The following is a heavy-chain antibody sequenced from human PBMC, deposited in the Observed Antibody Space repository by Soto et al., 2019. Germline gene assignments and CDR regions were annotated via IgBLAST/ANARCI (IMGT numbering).Heavy chain of an antibody. Sequence: PWQTLSLIYGISGDSVSINTATWNWIRQSPSRGLEWLGRTYYRSQWHNEYEESVKGRITISPDTSKNQFSLQLNSMSPEDTAVYYCARESGFLSDALDIWGRGTMVPVSS. J-gene: IGHJ3*02. D-gene: IGHD5-12*01. CDR3: ARESGFLSDALDI. CDR2: TYYRSQWHN. V-gene: IGHV6-1*01. CDR1: GDSVSINTAT.